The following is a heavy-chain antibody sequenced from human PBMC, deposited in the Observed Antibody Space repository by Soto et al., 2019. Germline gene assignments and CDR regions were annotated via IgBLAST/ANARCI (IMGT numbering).Heavy chain of an antibody. CDR3: AKDKHIVVVTAPFDY. Sequence: VQLVESGGGVVQPGRSLRLSCAASGFTFSSYGMHWVRQAPGKGLEWVAVISYDGSNKYYADSVKGRFTISRDNSKNTLYLQMNSLRAEDTAVYYCAKDKHIVVVTAPFDYWGQGTLVTVSS. CDR2: ISYDGSNK. V-gene: IGHV3-30*18. D-gene: IGHD2-21*02. J-gene: IGHJ4*02. CDR1: GFTFSSYG.